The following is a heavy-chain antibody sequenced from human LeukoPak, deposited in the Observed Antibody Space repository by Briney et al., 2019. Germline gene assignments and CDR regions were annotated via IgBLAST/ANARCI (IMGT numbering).Heavy chain of an antibody. D-gene: IGHD3-10*01. J-gene: IGHJ3*02. CDR1: GFTFSRFW. Sequence: GGSLRLSCAASGFTFSRFWMSWVRQAPGKGLEWVAVIWYDGSKKYYADSVKGRFTISRDNPKNTLYLQMNSLRAEDMAVYYCARGYGPGAGAFDIWGQGTMVTVSS. CDR3: ARGYGPGAGAFDI. V-gene: IGHV3-33*07. CDR2: IWYDGSKK.